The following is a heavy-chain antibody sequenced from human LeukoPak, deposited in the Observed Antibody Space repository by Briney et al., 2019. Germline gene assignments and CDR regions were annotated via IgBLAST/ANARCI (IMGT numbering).Heavy chain of an antibody. V-gene: IGHV3-7*01. D-gene: IGHD6-13*01. J-gene: IGHJ5*02. Sequence: GGSLRLSCAASGFTFSNYWRSWVRQAPGKGLEWVANIKQDGSEKFYVDSVRGRFTISRDNAKNSLYLQMNSLRAEDTAMYYCAREISSWYRTEGRFDPWGQGTLVTVSS. CDR2: IKQDGSEK. CDR3: AREISSWYRTEGRFDP. CDR1: GFTFSNYW.